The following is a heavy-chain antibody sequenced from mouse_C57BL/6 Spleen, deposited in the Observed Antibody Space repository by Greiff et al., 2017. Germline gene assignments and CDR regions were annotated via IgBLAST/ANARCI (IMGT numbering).Heavy chain of an antibody. CDR1: GYTFTSYW. D-gene: IGHD2-3*01. CDR2: IDPSDSET. Sequence: QVQLQQPGAELVRPGSSVKLSCKASGYTFTSYWMHWVKQRPIQGLEWIGNIDPSDSETHYNQKFKDKATLTVDKSSSTAYMQLSSLTSEDSAVYYCAREGIYDGYYGGFFDYWGQGTTLTVSS. CDR3: AREGIYDGYYGGFFDY. V-gene: IGHV1-52*01. J-gene: IGHJ2*01.